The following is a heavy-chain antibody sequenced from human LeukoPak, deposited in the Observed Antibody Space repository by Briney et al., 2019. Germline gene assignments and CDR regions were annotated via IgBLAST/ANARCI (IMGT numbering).Heavy chain of an antibody. J-gene: IGHJ4*02. CDR2: INSDGKTT. CDR3: ARGKDDSAGSVAY. V-gene: IGHV3-74*01. D-gene: IGHD3-22*01. Sequence: GGSLRLSCAASGFTFSNSWMHWVRHAPGKGLVWVSRINSDGKTTTYADSVKGRFTISGDNAKNTLYLQMNSLSAEDTAVYYCARGKDDSAGSVAYWGQGTLVTVS. CDR1: GFTFSNSW.